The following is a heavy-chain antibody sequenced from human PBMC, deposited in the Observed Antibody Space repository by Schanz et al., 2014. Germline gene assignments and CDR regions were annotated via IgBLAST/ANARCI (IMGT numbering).Heavy chain of an antibody. CDR3: ARAGQDFEYSSLSPIWYFDL. D-gene: IGHD6-6*01. J-gene: IGHJ2*01. V-gene: IGHV1-2*02. CDR1: GYTFTGYY. Sequence: QVQLVQSGAEVKKPGASVKVSCKASGYTFTGYYMPWVRQAPGQGLEWMGWINPNSGGTNYAQKFQGRVPMTRDTSISTAYMELSRLRSDDTAVYYCARAGQDFEYSSLSPIWYFDLWGRGTLVTVSS. CDR2: INPNSGGT.